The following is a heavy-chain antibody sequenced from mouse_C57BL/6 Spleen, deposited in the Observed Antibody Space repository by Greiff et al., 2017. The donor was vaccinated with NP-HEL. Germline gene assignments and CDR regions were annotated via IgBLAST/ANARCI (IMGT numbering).Heavy chain of an antibody. CDR2: ISSGSSTI. J-gene: IGHJ1*03. CDR1: GFTFSDYG. CDR3: AREGSYWYFDV. Sequence: EVKLMESGGGLVKPGGSLKLSCAASGFTFSDYGMHWVRQAPEKGLEWVAYISSGSSTIYYADTVKGRFTISRDNAKNTLFLQMTSLRSEDTAMYYCAREGSYWYFDVWGTGTTVTVSS. V-gene: IGHV5-17*01. D-gene: IGHD3-3*01.